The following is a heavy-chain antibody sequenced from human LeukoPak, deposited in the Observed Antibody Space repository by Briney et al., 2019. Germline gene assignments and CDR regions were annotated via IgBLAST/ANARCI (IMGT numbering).Heavy chain of an antibody. CDR1: GYSFSNYW. J-gene: IGHJ4*02. Sequence: GESLKVSCEGSGYSFSNYWIGWVRQMPGKGLEWMGIIYPGDYETRYSPSFQGLVTISVDKSISTAYLQWSSLKASDTAMYYCAIPPGYCGNDCSFDHWGQGTLVTVSS. CDR2: IYPGDYET. D-gene: IGHD2-21*02. V-gene: IGHV5-51*01. CDR3: AIPPGYCGNDCSFDH.